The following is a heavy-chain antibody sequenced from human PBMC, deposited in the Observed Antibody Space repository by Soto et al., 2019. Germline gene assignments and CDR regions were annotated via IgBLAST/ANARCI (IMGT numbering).Heavy chain of an antibody. V-gene: IGHV3-15*01. CDR3: TAGSPHVGATVDY. CDR1: GFTFSNAW. J-gene: IGHJ4*02. Sequence: EVQLVESGGGLVKPGGSLRLSCAASGFTFSNAWMSWVRQAPGKGLEWVGRIKSKTDGGTTDYAAPVKGRFTISRDDSKDTLYLQMNSLKTGDTAGYYCTAGSPHVGATVDYWGQGTLVTVSS. CDR2: IKSKTDGGTT. D-gene: IGHD1-26*01.